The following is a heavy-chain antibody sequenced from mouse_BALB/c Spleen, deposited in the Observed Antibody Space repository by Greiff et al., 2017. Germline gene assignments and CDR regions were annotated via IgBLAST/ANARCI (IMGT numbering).Heavy chain of an antibody. V-gene: IGHV2-9*02. D-gene: IGHD2-10*01. CDR3: AREISSYGNWFAY. CDR2: IWAGGST. J-gene: IGHJ3*01. Sequence: VKLMESGPGLVAPSQSLSITCTVSGFSLTSYGVHWVRQPPGKGLEWLGVIWAGGSTNYNSALMSRLSISKDNSKSQVFLKMNSLQTDDTAMYYCAREISSYGNWFAYWGQGTLVTVSA. CDR1: GFSLTSYG.